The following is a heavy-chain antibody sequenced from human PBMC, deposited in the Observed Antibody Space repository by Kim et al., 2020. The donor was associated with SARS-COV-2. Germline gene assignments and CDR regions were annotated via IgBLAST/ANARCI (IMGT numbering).Heavy chain of an antibody. J-gene: IGHJ3*01. CDR2: ISRSGTAI. Sequence: GGSLRLSCTASGFKFDSYAVSWVRHVPVKGLEWVSGISRSGTAIDYIDSVRGRFAISRDNAKNSVFLEVSGLKAEYTAMYNCTSGVTTGAYWNAFGLWG. CDR3: TSGVTTGAYWNAFGL. V-gene: IGHV3-20*01. CDR1: GFKFDSYA. D-gene: IGHD4-17*01.